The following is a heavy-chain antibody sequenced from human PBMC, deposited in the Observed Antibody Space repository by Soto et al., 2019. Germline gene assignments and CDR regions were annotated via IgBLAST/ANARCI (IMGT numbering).Heavy chain of an antibody. CDR3: ARSDASGSYPKRFDR. CDR2: IYYRGST. V-gene: IGHV4-59*08. D-gene: IGHD3-10*01. J-gene: IGHJ5*02. CDR1: NGSINSSF. Sequence: SETLSLTCTVSNGSINSSFWSWIRQPPGKGLEWIGFIYYRGSTNSNPSLKSRVTISIDTSKNQFSLRLKSVTAADTAVYYCARSDASGSYPKRFDRWGQGTLVTVSS.